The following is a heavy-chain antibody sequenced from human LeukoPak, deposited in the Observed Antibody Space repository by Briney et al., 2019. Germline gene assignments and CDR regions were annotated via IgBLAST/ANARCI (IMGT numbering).Heavy chain of an antibody. Sequence: ASVKVSCKASGYTFTSNDINWVRQATGQGPEWMGWMNPSSGNTGYAQKFQGRVTLTRDTSISTAYMELSSLRSEDTAVYFCARGTPAVTFGGIIVTSWFYFDYWGQGTLVTVSS. V-gene: IGHV1-8*01. CDR1: GYTFTSND. J-gene: IGHJ4*02. D-gene: IGHD3-16*02. CDR2: MNPSSGNT. CDR3: ARGTPAVTFGGIIVTSWFYFDY.